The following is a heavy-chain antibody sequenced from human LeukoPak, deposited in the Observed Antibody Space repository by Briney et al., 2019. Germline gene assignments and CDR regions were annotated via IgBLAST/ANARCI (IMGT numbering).Heavy chain of an antibody. CDR3: ARDVDYYDSSGYSGSE. D-gene: IGHD3-22*01. Sequence: GGSLSLSCAASGFTVSSNYMSWVRQAPGKGLEWVSVIYSGGSTYYADSVKGRFTISRDNSKNTLYLQMNSLRAEDTAVYYCARDVDYYDSSGYSGSEWGQGTLVTVSS. CDR1: GFTVSSNY. V-gene: IGHV3-66*01. J-gene: IGHJ4*02. CDR2: IYSGGST.